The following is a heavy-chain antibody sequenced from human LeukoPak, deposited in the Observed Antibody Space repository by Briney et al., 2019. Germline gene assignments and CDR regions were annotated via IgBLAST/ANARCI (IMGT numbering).Heavy chain of an antibody. CDR2: NNADGSST. Sequence: GGSLRLSCAASGFTFSNCWMHWVRQAPGRGLVWVSRNNADGSSTTFVDSVKGRFTISRDNAKNTLYLQMNSLRVEDTAVYYCARAQGDCSGGSCSDWYFDLWGRGTLVTVSS. J-gene: IGHJ2*01. V-gene: IGHV3-74*01. CDR1: GFTFSNCW. CDR3: ARAQGDCSGGSCSDWYFDL. D-gene: IGHD2-15*01.